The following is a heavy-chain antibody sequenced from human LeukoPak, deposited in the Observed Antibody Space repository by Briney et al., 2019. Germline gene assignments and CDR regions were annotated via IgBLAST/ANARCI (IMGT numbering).Heavy chain of an antibody. V-gene: IGHV1-46*01. J-gene: IGHJ4*02. CDR2: IHPTDGST. Sequence: ASVKVSCKASGGTFSSYAISWVRQAPGQGLEWLGIIHPTDGSTSYTQKIQGRVTMTRDTATGTVYLELSSLRSEDTAVYWCARANRGGLDYWGQGTLITVSS. CDR1: GGTFSSYA. CDR3: ARANRGGLDY. D-gene: IGHD3-16*01.